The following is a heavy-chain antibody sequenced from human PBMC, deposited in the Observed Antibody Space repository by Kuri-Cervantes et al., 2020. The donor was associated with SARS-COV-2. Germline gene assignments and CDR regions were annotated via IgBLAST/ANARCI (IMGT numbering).Heavy chain of an antibody. J-gene: IGHJ4*02. V-gene: IGHV4-30-4*08. Sequence: LRLSCTVSGGSISSGGYYWSWIRQPPGKGLEWIGYIYYSGSTYYNPSLKSRVTISVGTSKNQFSLKLSSVTAADTAVYYCARDSYSSSLDYWGQGTLVTVSS. CDR2: IYYSGST. CDR3: ARDSYSSSLDY. D-gene: IGHD6-6*01. CDR1: GGSISSGGYY.